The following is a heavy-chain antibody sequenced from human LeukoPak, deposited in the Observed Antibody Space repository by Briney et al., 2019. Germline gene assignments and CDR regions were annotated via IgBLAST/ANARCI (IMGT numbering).Heavy chain of an antibody. D-gene: IGHD5-18*01. CDR1: GGTFSSYA. CDR2: IIPIFGTA. Sequence: GASVKVSCKASGGTFSSYAISWVRQAPGQGLEWMGGIIPIFGTANYAQKFQGRVTITADESTSTAYMELSSLRSEDTAVYYCARDYRGYSFWYFDYWGQGTLVTVSS. V-gene: IGHV1-69*13. CDR3: ARDYRGYSFWYFDY. J-gene: IGHJ4*02.